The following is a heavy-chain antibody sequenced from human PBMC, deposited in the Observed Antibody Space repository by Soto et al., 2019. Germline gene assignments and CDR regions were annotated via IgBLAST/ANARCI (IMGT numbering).Heavy chain of an antibody. D-gene: IGHD6-19*01. V-gene: IGHV5-51*01. CDR1: GRTFINPW. CDR2: IYPGDSDA. CDR3: ARQGGMAATPADAFDI. J-gene: IGHJ3*02. Sequence: SLKISCKVSGRTFINPWIALVREMPGKGLEWMGIIYPGDSDARYSPSFAGQVTISVDKSITTAYLHWSSLEASDSAVYYCARQGGMAATPADAFDIWGQGTLVTVS.